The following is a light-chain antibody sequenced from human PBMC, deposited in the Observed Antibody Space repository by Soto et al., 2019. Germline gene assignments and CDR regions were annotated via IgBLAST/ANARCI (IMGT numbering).Light chain of an antibody. Sequence: QSVLTQPASVSGSPGQSITISCTGSSSDVGASTYASWYQQHPNRAPQLLIYEVTNRPSGISSRFSGSKSGNTASLSISGLQAEDEADYYCCSYTTNSTLFGTGTTV. CDR3: CSYTTNSTL. V-gene: IGLV2-14*01. J-gene: IGLJ1*01. CDR2: EVT. CDR1: SSDVGASTY.